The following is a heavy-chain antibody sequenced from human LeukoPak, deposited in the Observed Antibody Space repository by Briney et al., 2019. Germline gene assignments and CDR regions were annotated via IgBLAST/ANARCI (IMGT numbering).Heavy chain of an antibody. Sequence: SETLSLTCTVSGASISSYYWSWIRQPPGKGLEWIGYIYYSGNTNYNPSLKSRVTTSVDTSKNQFSLKLSSVTAADTAVYFCARGGSSSGPFDFWGQGTLSPSPQ. J-gene: IGHJ4*02. D-gene: IGHD6-19*01. CDR1: GASISSYY. CDR3: ARGGSSSGPFDF. CDR2: IYYSGNT. V-gene: IGHV4-59*01.